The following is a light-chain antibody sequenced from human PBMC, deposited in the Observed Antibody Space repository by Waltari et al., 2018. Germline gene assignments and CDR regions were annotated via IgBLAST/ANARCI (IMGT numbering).Light chain of an antibody. CDR1: NNNVGNQG. CDR3: SAWDSNLSAWV. Sequence: QAGLTQPPSVSKGLGQTATLTCTGHNNNVGNQGAAWLQQHQGHPPKLLSYRNNNRPSGSSEKFSASRSGNTASLTITGLQPEDEADYYCSAWDSNLSAWVFGGGTKLTVL. J-gene: IGLJ3*02. V-gene: IGLV10-54*04. CDR2: RNN.